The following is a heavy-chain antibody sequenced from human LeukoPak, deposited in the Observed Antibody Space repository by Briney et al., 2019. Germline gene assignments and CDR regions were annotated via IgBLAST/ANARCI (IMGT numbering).Heavy chain of an antibody. CDR2: ISWNSGNI. Sequence: GRSLRLSCAASGFTFDDYAMHWVRQAPGKGLEWVSGISWNSGNIDYADSVKGRFTISRDNAKNSLFLQMNSLRAEDTALYYCAKDMGSGSFPSYYYGMDVWGQGTTVTVSS. CDR3: AKDMGSGSFPSYYYGMDV. J-gene: IGHJ6*02. CDR1: GFTFDDYA. D-gene: IGHD3-10*01. V-gene: IGHV3-9*01.